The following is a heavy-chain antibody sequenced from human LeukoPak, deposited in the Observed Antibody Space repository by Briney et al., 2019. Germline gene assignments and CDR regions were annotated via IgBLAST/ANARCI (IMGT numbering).Heavy chain of an antibody. D-gene: IGHD7-27*01. Sequence: GSLRLSCAASGFTFSSYGMHWVRQAPGKGLEWVAVIWYDGSNKYYADSVKGRFTISRDNSKNTLYLQIDSLRAEDTAVYYCAKSLSGDNDYWGQGTLVTVSS. CDR2: IWYDGSNK. CDR3: AKSLSGDNDY. V-gene: IGHV3-33*06. J-gene: IGHJ4*02. CDR1: GFTFSSYG.